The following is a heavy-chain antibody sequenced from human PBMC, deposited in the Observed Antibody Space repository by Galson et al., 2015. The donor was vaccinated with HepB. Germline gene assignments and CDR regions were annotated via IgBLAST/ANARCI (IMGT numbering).Heavy chain of an antibody. CDR3: AAARSDYDGYY. CDR2: IWYDGTNK. V-gene: IGHV3-33*01. Sequence: SLRLSCAASGFTFSNYGMHWVRQAPGQGLEWVAVIWYDGTNKFYADSVKGRLTISRDNAKNSLYLQMNSLRAEDTAVYYCAAARSDYDGYYWGQGTLVTVSS. D-gene: IGHD3-22*01. J-gene: IGHJ4*02. CDR1: GFTFSNYG.